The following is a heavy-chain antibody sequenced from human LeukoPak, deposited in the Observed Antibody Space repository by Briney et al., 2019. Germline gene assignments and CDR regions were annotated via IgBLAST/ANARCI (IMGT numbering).Heavy chain of an antibody. J-gene: IGHJ3*02. D-gene: IGHD4-17*01. CDR1: GGSISSSSYY. V-gene: IGHV4-39*02. Sequence: SETLSLTCIVSGGSISSSSYYWGWIRQPPGKGLEWIGSIYYSGSTYYNPSLKSRVTISVDTSKNQFSLKLSSVTAADTAVYYCARDRSTTVTPRAFDIWGQGTMVTVSS. CDR3: ARDRSTTVTPRAFDI. CDR2: IYYSGST.